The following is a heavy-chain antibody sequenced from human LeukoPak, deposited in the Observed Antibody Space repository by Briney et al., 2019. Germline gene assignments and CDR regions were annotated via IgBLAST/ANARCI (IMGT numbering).Heavy chain of an antibody. CDR1: GGTFSSYA. V-gene: IGHV1-69*13. D-gene: IGHD6-13*01. CDR2: IIPIFGTA. CDR3: AREGPKPGELRTIAPAGRWFDP. J-gene: IGHJ5*02. Sequence: GASVKVSCKASGGTFSSYAISWVRQAPGQGLEWMGGIIPIFGTANYAQKFQGRVTITADESTSTAYMELSSLRSEDTAVYYCAREGPKPGELRTIAPAGRWFDPWGQGTLVTVSS.